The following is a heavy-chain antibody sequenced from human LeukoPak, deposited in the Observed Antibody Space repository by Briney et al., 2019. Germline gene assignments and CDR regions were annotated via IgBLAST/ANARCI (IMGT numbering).Heavy chain of an antibody. J-gene: IGHJ4*02. CDR1: GLTVGRTY. Sequence: TGGSLRLSCKVSGLTVGRTYMTWVRQASGKALEWLSVIYSGGDTNYADSVKGRFTISRDDSKNTLYLQLDSLRVEDTAVYFCGRGGRWELTDYWGQGTLVTVSS. CDR3: GRGGRWELTDY. CDR2: IYSGGDT. D-gene: IGHD1-26*01. V-gene: IGHV3-53*01.